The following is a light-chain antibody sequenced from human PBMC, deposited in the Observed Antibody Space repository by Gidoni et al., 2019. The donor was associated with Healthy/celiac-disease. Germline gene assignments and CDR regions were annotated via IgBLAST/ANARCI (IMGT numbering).Light chain of an antibody. V-gene: IGKV1-27*01. CDR3: QKYNSAPPLT. Sequence: DIQMTQSPSSLSASVGDRVTITCRASQGISNYLAWYQQRPGKVPKLLIYAASTLQSGVPSRFSGSGSGTDFTLTISSLQPEDVATYYCQKYNSAPPLTFGGGTKVEIK. CDR2: AAS. J-gene: IGKJ4*01. CDR1: QGISNY.